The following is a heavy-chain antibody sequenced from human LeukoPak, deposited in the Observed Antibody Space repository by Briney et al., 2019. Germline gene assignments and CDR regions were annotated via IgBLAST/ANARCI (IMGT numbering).Heavy chain of an antibody. CDR3: ASFDLGVY. D-gene: IGHD3-9*01. CDR1: GFTLSSYG. CDR2: IWYDGSNK. Sequence: PGRSLRLSCAASGFTLSSYGMHWVRQAPGKGLEWVAVIWYDGSNKYYADSVEGRFTISRDNSKNTLYLQMNSLGAEDTAVYYCASFDLGVYWGQGTLVTVSS. V-gene: IGHV3-33*01. J-gene: IGHJ4*02.